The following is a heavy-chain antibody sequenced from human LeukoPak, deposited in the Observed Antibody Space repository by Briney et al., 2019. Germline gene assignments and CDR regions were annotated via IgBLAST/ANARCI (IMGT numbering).Heavy chain of an antibody. CDR3: ARAPESRYSDEYNWFDP. CDR2: IYYSGST. V-gene: IGHV4-39*07. Sequence: SETLSLTCTVSGGSISSSSYYWGWIRQPPGKGLGWIGSIYYSGSTYYNPSLKSRVTISVDTSKNQLSLKLSSVTAADTAVYYCARAPESRYSDEYNWFDPWGQGTLVTVSS. CDR1: GGSISSSSYY. J-gene: IGHJ5*02. D-gene: IGHD3-22*01.